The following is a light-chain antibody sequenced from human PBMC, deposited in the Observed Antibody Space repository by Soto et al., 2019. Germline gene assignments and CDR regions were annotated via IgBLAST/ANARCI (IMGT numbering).Light chain of an antibody. V-gene: IGKV3-20*01. J-gene: IGKJ2*02. CDR3: QYYGNSGT. CDR2: GTS. Sequence: EIVLTQSPGTLSLSPGERATLSCRASQSVSTSYLAWYHQKPGQTPRLLIYGTSSRAPDTPDRISGSGSGTDFTLTISRLEPEDFAVYYCQYYGNSGTFGQGIKLEIK. CDR1: QSVSTSY.